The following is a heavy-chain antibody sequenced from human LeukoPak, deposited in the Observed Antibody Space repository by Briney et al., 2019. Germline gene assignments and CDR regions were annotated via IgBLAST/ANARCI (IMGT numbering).Heavy chain of an antibody. D-gene: IGHD6-6*01. CDR2: ISSGSSYI. CDR1: GFTFSSYS. CDR3: ARGPPSEYSSSSPLEY. V-gene: IGHV3-21*01. J-gene: IGHJ4*02. Sequence: GGSLRLSCAASGFTFSSYSMNWVRQAPGKGLEWVSSISSGSSYIYYADSVKGRFTISRDNAKNSLYLQMNSLRAEDTTVYYCARGPPSEYSSSSPLEYWGQGTLVTVSS.